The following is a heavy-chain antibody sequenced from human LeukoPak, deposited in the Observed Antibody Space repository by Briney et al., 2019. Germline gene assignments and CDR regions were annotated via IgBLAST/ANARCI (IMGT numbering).Heavy chain of an antibody. Sequence: ASVKVSCKASGYTFTSYGITGVRQAPGKGLEWMGWISAYNGNTNYAQKLQGRVTMTTDTSTSTAYMELRSLRSDDTAVYYCARDVIRVVPALGYWGQGTLVTVSS. V-gene: IGHV1-18*04. CDR3: ARDVIRVVPALGY. D-gene: IGHD2-2*01. J-gene: IGHJ4*02. CDR1: GYTFTSYG. CDR2: ISAYNGNT.